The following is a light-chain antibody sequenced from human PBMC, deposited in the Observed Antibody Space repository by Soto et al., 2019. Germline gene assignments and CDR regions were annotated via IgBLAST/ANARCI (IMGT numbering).Light chain of an antibody. J-gene: IGKJ4*01. CDR1: QNVSRF. CDR2: DAS. V-gene: IGKV3-11*01. Sequence: EIVLTQSPATLSLSPGERATLSCRASQNVSRFLAWYQRRPGQAPRLLIYDASNRASDIPARFSGSGSGTDFTLPISSLEPEDAAVYYCQQRSNWPPLTFGGGTKVEIK. CDR3: QQRSNWPPLT.